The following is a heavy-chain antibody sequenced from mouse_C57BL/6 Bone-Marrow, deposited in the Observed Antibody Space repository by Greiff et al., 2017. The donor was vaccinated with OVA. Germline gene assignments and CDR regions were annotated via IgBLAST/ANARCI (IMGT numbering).Heavy chain of an antibody. CDR1: GYTFTSYW. V-gene: IGHV1-55*01. CDR3: ASGGQLRAGFAD. J-gene: IGHJ3*01. CDR2: INPGSGST. Sequence: QVQLQQPGAELVKPGASVKMSCKASGYTFTSYWITWVKQRPGQGLEWIGDINPGSGSTNYNEKFKSKATLTVDTSSSTAYMQLSSLTSEDSAVYDCASGGQLRAGFADWGKGTLVTVSA. D-gene: IGHD3-2*02.